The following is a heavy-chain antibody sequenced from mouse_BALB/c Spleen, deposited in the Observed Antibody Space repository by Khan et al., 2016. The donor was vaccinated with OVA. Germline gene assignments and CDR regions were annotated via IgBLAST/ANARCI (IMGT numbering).Heavy chain of an antibody. V-gene: IGHV1-80*01. CDR3: ARSGYDYFAY. CDR1: GYAFSNYW. J-gene: IGHJ3*01. Sequence: QVQLKQSGAELVRPGSSVKISCKASGYAFSNYWMNWVKQRPRQGLEWIGQIYPGDGDTSFNGKFRGKATLTADKSSSTAYMQFSSLTSEDSAVYFGARSGYDYFAYWGQGTLVTVSA. CDR2: IYPGDGDT. D-gene: IGHD2-14*01.